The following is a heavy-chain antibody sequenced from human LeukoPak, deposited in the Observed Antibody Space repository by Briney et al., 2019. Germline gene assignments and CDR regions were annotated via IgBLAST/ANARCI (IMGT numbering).Heavy chain of an antibody. CDR2: ISYDGNNK. CDR3: AKRYCSGGSCYVDY. D-gene: IGHD2-15*01. Sequence: GGPLRLSCAASGFPFSDYAMHWVRQAPGKVLEWVAVISYDGNNKYYADSVKGRFTTSRDNSKNTLYLQMNSLRAEDTAVYYCAKRYCSGGSCYVDYWGQGTLVTVSS. V-gene: IGHV3-30*18. J-gene: IGHJ4*02. CDR1: GFPFSDYA.